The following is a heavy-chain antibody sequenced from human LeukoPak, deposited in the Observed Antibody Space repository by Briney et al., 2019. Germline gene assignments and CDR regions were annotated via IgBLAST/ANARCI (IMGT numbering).Heavy chain of an antibody. Sequence: GGSLRLSCAASGFTVSSNYMSWVRQAPGKGLEWVSTISGSGSSTYYADSVKGRFTISRDNSKNTLYLQMNSLRAEDTAVYYCAKSPRGYDFTTDYWGQGTLVTVSS. CDR1: GFTVSSNY. CDR3: AKSPRGYDFTTDY. V-gene: IGHV3-23*01. CDR2: ISGSGSST. J-gene: IGHJ4*02. D-gene: IGHD5-12*01.